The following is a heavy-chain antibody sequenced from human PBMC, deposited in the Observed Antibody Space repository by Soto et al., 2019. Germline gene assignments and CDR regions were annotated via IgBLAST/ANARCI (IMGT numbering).Heavy chain of an antibody. J-gene: IGHJ6*03. V-gene: IGHV1-46*01. D-gene: IGHD2-15*01. CDR1: GYTFTSYY. Sequence: ASVKVSCKASGYTFTSYYMHWVRQAPGQGLEWMGIINPSGGSTSYAQKFQGRVTMTRDTSTSTVYMELSSPRSEDTAVYYCARGGVYCSGGSCYPAYMDVWGKGTTVTVSS. CDR3: ARGGVYCSGGSCYPAYMDV. CDR2: INPSGGST.